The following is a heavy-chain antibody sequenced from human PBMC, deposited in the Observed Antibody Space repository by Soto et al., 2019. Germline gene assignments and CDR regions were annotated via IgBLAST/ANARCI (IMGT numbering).Heavy chain of an antibody. CDR1: GLTVSGKYY. CDR3: ASWHLREHAYDV. D-gene: IGHD4-17*01. CDR2: LYDLDGI. J-gene: IGHJ3*01. V-gene: IGHV3-53*01. Sequence: DVHLVESGGGLIQPGGSLRLSCAAFGLTVSGKYYMAWVRQAPGKGLEWLSALYDLDGIYYADSVKGRFTTSGDSSKNIVYLQMNDLRPDDTAVYYCASWHLREHAYDVWGQGTTVTVSS.